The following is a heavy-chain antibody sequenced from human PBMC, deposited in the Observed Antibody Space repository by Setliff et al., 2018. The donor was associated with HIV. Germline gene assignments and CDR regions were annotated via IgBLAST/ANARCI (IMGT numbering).Heavy chain of an antibody. V-gene: IGHV1-69*02. CDR1: EDTFNSYT. CDR2: TIPVLSMS. CDR3: ATSSGSGVAPFDN. Sequence: SVKVSRKASEDTFNSYTIHWVRQTPGQGLEWMGRTIPVLSMSNFALKFQGRGSIFADKSTSTAYLGLNGLTSEDTAIYYCATSSGSGVAPFDNWGQGTLVTVSS. D-gene: IGHD3-10*01. J-gene: IGHJ4*02.